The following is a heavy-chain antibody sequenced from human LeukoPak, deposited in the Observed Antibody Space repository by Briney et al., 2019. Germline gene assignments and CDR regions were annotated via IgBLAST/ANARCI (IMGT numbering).Heavy chain of an antibody. V-gene: IGHV3-30*04. J-gene: IGHJ5*02. CDR1: GFTFSSYA. Sequence: PGRSLRLSCAASGFTFSSYAMHWVRQAPGKGLEWVAVISYDGSNKYYADSVKGRFTISRDNSKNTLYLQMNSLRAEDTAVYYCARDPRPRCCSGGSCYFNWFDPWGQGTLVTVSS. CDR2: ISYDGSNK. CDR3: ARDPRPRCCSGGSCYFNWFDP. D-gene: IGHD2-15*01.